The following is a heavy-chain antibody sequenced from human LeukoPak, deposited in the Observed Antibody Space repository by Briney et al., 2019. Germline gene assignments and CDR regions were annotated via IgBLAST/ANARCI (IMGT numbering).Heavy chain of an antibody. CDR3: SREYFDWSRNYYYGMDV. V-gene: IGHV3-11*04. J-gene: IGHJ6*02. CDR1: GFTFSDYY. Sequence: KAGGSLRLSCAASGFTFSDYYMSWIRQAPGKGLEWVSYISSSGSTIYYADSVKGRFTISRDNSKNTLYLQMNSLRAEDTAVYYCSREYFDWSRNYYYGMDVWGQGTTVTVSS. CDR2: ISSSGSTI. D-gene: IGHD3-9*01.